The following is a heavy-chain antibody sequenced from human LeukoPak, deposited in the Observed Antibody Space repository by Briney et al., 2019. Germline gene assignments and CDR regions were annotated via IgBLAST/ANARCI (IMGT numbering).Heavy chain of an antibody. D-gene: IGHD6-13*01. Sequence: GGSLRLSCAASAFTFSTYWMSWVRQAPGKGLEWVANIKQDGSEKYYVDSVKGRFTISRDNAKNSLSLQMNSLRAEDTALYYCAKDTSPFIAAAGNQGSNYNWFDPWGQGTLVTVSS. V-gene: IGHV3-7*03. CDR3: AKDTSPFIAAAGNQGSNYNWFDP. CDR2: IKQDGSEK. CDR1: AFTFSTYW. J-gene: IGHJ5*02.